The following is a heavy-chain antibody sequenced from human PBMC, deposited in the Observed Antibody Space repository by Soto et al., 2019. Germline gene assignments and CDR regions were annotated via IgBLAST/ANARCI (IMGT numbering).Heavy chain of an antibody. V-gene: IGHV1-2*02. CDR2: INPNSGGT. J-gene: IGHJ5*02. CDR3: PRGEYYENLCGYYNLHNWLDP. D-gene: IGHD3-9*01. CDR1: GYTFTAYY. Sequence: ASVKVSCKASGYTFTAYYMHWVRHAPGQGLEWMGWINPNSGGTNYTQKFKGRVTMTRDTSINTVYMELSRLRSDDTAVYYCPRGEYYENLCGYYNLHNWLDPWGQGILLTVSS.